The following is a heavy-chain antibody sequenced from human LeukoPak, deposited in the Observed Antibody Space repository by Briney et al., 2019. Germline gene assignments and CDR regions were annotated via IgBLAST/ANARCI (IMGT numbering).Heavy chain of an antibody. V-gene: IGHV3-53*01. D-gene: IGHD1-26*01. CDR3: ARDYSGSAY. Sequence: GGSLRLSCTASGFTVSTNYMTWVRQAPGKGLEWVSIIYSGGSTYYADSVKGRFTISRDISKNTLYLQMNSLRAEDTAVYYCARDYSGSAYWGQRTLVTASS. J-gene: IGHJ4*02. CDR1: GFTVSTNY. CDR2: IYSGGST.